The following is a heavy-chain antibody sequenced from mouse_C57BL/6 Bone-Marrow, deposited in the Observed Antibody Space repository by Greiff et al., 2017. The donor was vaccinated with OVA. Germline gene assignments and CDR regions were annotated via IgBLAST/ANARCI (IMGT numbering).Heavy chain of an antibody. V-gene: IGHV1-72*01. Sequence: VKLVESGAELVKPGASVKLSCKASGYTFTSYWMHWVKQRPGRGLEWIGRIDPNSGGTKYNEKFKSKATLTVDKPSSTAYMQLSSLTSEDSAVYYCARFWDGYHYAMDYWGQGTSVTVSS. CDR1: GYTFTSYW. CDR2: IDPNSGGT. D-gene: IGHD2-3*01. CDR3: ARFWDGYHYAMDY. J-gene: IGHJ4*01.